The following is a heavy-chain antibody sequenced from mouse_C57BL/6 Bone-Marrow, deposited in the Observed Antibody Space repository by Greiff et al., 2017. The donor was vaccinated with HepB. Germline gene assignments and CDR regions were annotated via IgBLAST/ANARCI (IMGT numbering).Heavy chain of an antibody. CDR2: IDPSDSET. CDR3: ARDMLGNYFDY. Sequence: QVQLQQPGAELVRPGSSVKLSCKASGYTFTSYWMHWVKQRPIQGLEWIGNIDPSDSETHYNQKFKDKATLTVDKSSSTAYMQLSSLTSEDSAVYYCARDMLGNYFDYWGQGTTLTVSS. J-gene: IGHJ2*01. V-gene: IGHV1-52*01. CDR1: GYTFTSYW.